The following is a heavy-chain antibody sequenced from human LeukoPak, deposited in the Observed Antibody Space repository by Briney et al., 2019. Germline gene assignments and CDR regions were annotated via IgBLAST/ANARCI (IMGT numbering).Heavy chain of an antibody. J-gene: IGHJ4*02. CDR1: GDIFSSNGAA. D-gene: IGHD3-10*01. V-gene: IGHV6-1*01. CDR3: AKGRWALFDC. Sequence: SQTLTLSCALSGDIFSSNGAAWNWMRQSPSRGLEWLGRTYYRCKWYNDYGVSLKSRMTINADTSKNQFSLQLNSVTPEDTAVYYCAKGRWALFDCWGQGTLVIVCS. CDR2: TYYRCKWYN.